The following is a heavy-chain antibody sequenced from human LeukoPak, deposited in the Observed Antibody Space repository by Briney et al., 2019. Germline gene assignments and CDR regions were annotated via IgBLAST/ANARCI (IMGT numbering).Heavy chain of an antibody. CDR3: AARARDYGCNEYYFDY. CDR2: IIPIFGTA. J-gene: IGHJ4*02. D-gene: IGHD4-23*01. CDR1: GGTFSSYA. Sequence: ASVNVSCTASGGTFSSYAISWVRQAPGQGLEWMGGIIPIFGTANYAQKFQGRVMITADESTSTAYMELSSLRSEDTAVYYCAARARDYGCNEYYFDYWGQGTLVTVSP. V-gene: IGHV1-69*13.